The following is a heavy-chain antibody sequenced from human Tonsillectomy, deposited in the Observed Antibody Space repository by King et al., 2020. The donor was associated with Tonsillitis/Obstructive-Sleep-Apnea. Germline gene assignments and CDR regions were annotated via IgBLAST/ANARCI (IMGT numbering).Heavy chain of an antibody. CDR1: RFTFNNAW. D-gene: IGHD4-23*01. CDR2: IKRKTDGGTT. Sequence: VQLVESGGGLVKPGGSLRLSCAASRFTFNNAWMSWVRQAPGKGLEWVGRIKRKTDGGTTDYAAPVKGRFTISRDDSKNTLHLQMNSLKAEDTAVYWCTTIDFGGDYWGQGTLVTVSS. J-gene: IGHJ4*02. CDR3: TTIDFGGDY. V-gene: IGHV3-15*01.